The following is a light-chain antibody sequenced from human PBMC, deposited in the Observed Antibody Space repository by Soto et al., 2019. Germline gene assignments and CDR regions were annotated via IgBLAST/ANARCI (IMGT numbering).Light chain of an antibody. Sequence: DIVMTQSPLSLPVTPGEPASISCRSSQSLLHSNGYNYLDWYLQKPGQSPQLLIYLGSNRASGVPDWCSSSAAGTDITLKISRVDAEDVVVYCCMQTLQPPVTFGQGTRLEIK. V-gene: IGKV2-28*01. J-gene: IGKJ5*01. CDR2: LGS. CDR1: QSLLHSNGYNY. CDR3: MQTLQPPVT.